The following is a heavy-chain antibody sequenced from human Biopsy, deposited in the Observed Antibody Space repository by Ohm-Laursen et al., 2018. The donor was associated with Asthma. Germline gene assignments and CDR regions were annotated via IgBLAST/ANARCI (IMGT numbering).Heavy chain of an antibody. D-gene: IGHD1-7*01. J-gene: IGHJ6*02. CDR2: IIPIFGTA. CDR3: ARDPHNSYLASLRTKFNYYYYGMDV. V-gene: IGHV1-69*13. Sequence: SVKVSCKASGGTFSSYAISWARQAPGQGLEWMGGIIPIFGTANYAQKFQGRVTITADESTSTAYMELSSLRSEDTAVYYCARDPHNSYLASLRTKFNYYYYGMDVWGQGTTVTVSS. CDR1: GGTFSSYA.